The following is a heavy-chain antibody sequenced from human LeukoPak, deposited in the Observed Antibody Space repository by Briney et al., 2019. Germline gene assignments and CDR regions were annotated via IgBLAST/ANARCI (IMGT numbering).Heavy chain of an antibody. D-gene: IGHD4-11*01. CDR3: ARVNDYLSGSFDY. CDR1: GGSISSYY. CDR2: IYYSGST. V-gene: IGHV4-59*01. J-gene: IGHJ4*02. Sequence: SETLSLTCTVSGGSISSYYWSRIRQPPGKGLEWIGYIYYSGSTNYNPSLKSRVTISVDTSKNQFSLKLSSVTAADTAVYYCARVNDYLSGSFDYWGQRTLVTVSS.